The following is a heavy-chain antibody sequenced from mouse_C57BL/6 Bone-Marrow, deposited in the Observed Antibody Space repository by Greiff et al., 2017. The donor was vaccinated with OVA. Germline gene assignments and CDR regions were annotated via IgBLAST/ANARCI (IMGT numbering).Heavy chain of an antibody. V-gene: IGHV1-15*01. CDR2: IDPETGGT. CDR1: GYTFTDYE. J-gene: IGHJ3*01. CDR3: TREGLLRPAWFAY. D-gene: IGHD1-1*01. Sequence: QVQLQQSGAELVRPGASVTLSCKASGYTFTDYEMHWVKQTPVHGLEWIGAIDPETGGTAYNQKFKGKAILTADKSSSPAYMELRSLTSEDSAVYYCTREGLLRPAWFAYWGQGTLVTVSA.